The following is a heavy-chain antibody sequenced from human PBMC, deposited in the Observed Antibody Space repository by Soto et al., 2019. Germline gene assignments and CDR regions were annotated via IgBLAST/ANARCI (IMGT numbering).Heavy chain of an antibody. CDR1: GFTFSDYA. J-gene: IGHJ4*02. Sequence: VQLVESGGGVVQPGRSLRLSCAASGFTFSDYAMHWVRQAPGKGLEWVAVVSHDGRNTHYADSVKGRFTISRDSSKNTVALEMTSLRAEDTAVYYWAKGGRQWMVTSDFNYWGQGALVTVSS. D-gene: IGHD6-19*01. V-gene: IGHV3-30*18. CDR3: AKGGRQWMVTSDFNY. CDR2: VSHDGRNT.